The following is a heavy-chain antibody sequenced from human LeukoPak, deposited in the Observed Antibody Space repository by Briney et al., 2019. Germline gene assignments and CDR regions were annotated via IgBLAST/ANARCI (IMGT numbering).Heavy chain of an antibody. CDR3: ARVVVPAAIRYYFGY. J-gene: IGHJ4*02. CDR1: GGSISSGGYY. D-gene: IGHD2-2*02. Sequence: SQTLSLTCTVSGGSISSGGYYWSWIRQPPGKGLEWIGEINHSGSTNYNPSLKSRVTISVDTSKNQFSLKLSSVTAADTAVYYCARVVVPAAIRYYFGYWGQGTLVTVSS. V-gene: IGHV4-30-2*01. CDR2: INHSGST.